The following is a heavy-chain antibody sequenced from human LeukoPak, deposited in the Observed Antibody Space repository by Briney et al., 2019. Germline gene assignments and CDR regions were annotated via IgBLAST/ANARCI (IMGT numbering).Heavy chain of an antibody. D-gene: IGHD1-26*01. V-gene: IGHV4-4*07. CDR3: ARDFPPHSGSYSLDFDY. Sequence: SETLSLTCTVSGGSISSYYWSWIRQPAGKGLEWIGRIYSSGSTDYNPSLKSRVTMSVDTSKNKFSLKLSSVTAADTALYYCARDFPPHSGSYSLDFDYWGQGTLVTVSS. CDR2: IYSSGST. CDR1: GGSISSYY. J-gene: IGHJ4*02.